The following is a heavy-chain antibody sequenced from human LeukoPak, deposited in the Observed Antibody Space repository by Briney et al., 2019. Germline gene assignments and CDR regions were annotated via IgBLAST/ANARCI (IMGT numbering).Heavy chain of an antibody. CDR1: GGSFSGYY. D-gene: IGHD2-15*01. Sequence: SETLSLTCAVYGGSFSGYYWSWIRQPPGKGLEWIGEINHSGSTNYNPSLKSRVTISVDTSKNQFSLKLSSVTAADTAVYYCARSGGTSARVNAFDIWGQGTIVTVSS. J-gene: IGHJ3*02. CDR2: INHSGST. V-gene: IGHV4-34*01. CDR3: ARSGGTSARVNAFDI.